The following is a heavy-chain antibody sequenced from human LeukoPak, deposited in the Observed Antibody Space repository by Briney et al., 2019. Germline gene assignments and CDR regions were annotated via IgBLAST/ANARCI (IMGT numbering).Heavy chain of an antibody. Sequence: SETLSLTCTVSGDSISSYYWSWIRQPPGKGLEWIGYIYYSGSTNYSPSLKSRVTISVDTSKNQLSLKLRFVTAADTAVYYCARHVSVDGYLGFDYWGQGTLVTVSS. D-gene: IGHD3-22*01. CDR1: GDSISSYY. J-gene: IGHJ4*02. CDR3: ARHVSVDGYLGFDY. V-gene: IGHV4-59*08. CDR2: IYYSGST.